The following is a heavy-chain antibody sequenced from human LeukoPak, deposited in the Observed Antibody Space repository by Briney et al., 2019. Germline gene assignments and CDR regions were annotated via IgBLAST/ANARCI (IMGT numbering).Heavy chain of an antibody. CDR3: ARVRGITIFGVVRVLDY. V-gene: IGHV4-34*01. D-gene: IGHD3-3*01. CDR1: GGSFSGYY. J-gene: IGHJ4*02. Sequence: SETLSLTCAVYGGSFSGYYWSWIRQPPGKGLEWIGEINHSGSTNYNPSLKSRVTISVDTSKNQFSLKLSSVTAADTAVYYCARVRGITIFGVVRVLDYWGQETLVTVSS. CDR2: INHSGST.